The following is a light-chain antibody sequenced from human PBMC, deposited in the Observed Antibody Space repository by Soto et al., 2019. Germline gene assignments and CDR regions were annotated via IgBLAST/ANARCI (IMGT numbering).Light chain of an antibody. CDR2: AAS. Sequence: EIMLTQSPGTLSLSPGERATLSCRASQSVSINYLAWCQQKPGQAPSLLIYAASSRAAGSPDRFSGGGSGTEFTLTISSLNSEDFAVYSCQQYNNWHPTFGQGTSVDIK. CDR1: QSVSINY. CDR3: QQYNNWHPT. J-gene: IGKJ1*01. V-gene: IGKV3D-20*02.